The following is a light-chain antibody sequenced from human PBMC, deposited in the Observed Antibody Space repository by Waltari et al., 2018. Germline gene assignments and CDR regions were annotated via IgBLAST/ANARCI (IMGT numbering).Light chain of an antibody. CDR1: QSVGRS. CDR3: HHYVRLPVT. CDR2: GAS. J-gene: IGKJ1*01. V-gene: IGKV3-20*01. Sequence: EIVLTQSPGTLSLSPGERATLSCGASQSVGRSLAWYKQKPGRAPRLLLYGASSRAPDIPDRFSGSGFGTDFSLTISRLEPEDFAVYYCHHYVRLPVTFGQGTKVEIK.